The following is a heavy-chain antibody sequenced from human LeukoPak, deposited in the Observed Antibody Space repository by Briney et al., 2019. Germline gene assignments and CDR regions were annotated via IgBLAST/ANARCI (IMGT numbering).Heavy chain of an antibody. CDR2: INPNSGGT. J-gene: IGHJ4*02. CDR1: DFRDYY. V-gene: IGHV1-2*02. Sequence: ASVKVSCKTSDFRDYYMNWVRQAPGQGLEWLGWINPNSGGTNYAQKFQGRVTMTRDTSISTAYMELSRLRSDDTAVYYCATRYSGYDYPFDYWGQGTLVTVSS. CDR3: ATRYSGYDYPFDY. D-gene: IGHD5-12*01.